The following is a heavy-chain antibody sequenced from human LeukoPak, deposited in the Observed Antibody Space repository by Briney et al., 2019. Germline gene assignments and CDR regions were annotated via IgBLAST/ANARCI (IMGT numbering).Heavy chain of an antibody. CDR1: GGSISSSSYY. CDR3: ASVTLYYHDSSGPND. CDR2: IYYSGST. Sequence: SETLSLTCTVSGGSISSSSYYWGWIRQPPGKGLEWIGSIYYSGSTYYNPSLKSRVTISVDTSKNQFSLKLSSVTAADTAVYYCASVTLYYHDSSGPNDWGQGTLVTVSS. V-gene: IGHV4-39*01. J-gene: IGHJ4*02. D-gene: IGHD3-22*01.